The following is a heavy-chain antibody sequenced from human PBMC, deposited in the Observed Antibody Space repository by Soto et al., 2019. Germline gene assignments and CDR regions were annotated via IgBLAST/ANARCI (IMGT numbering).Heavy chain of an antibody. CDR3: ARERNWFDS. CDR2: INAGNGNT. Sequence: ASVKVSCKASGYTFTSYAMHWVRQAPGQRLEWMGWINAGNGNTVYAQRFQGRVTMTRNTSISTAYMELSSLRSEDTAVYYCARERNWFDSWGQGTLVTVSS. J-gene: IGHJ5*01. V-gene: IGHV1-3*01. CDR1: GYTFTSYA.